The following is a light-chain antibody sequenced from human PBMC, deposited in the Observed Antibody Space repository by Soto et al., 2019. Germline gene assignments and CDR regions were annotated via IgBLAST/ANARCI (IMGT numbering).Light chain of an antibody. CDR2: AAS. CDR1: QGISSL. J-gene: IGKJ5*01. CDR3: PQYYDWPIT. Sequence: EIVLTQSPSTLSVSPVERSTLFFIASQGISSLLAWYQQKPGQAPRLLIYAASTRAAGIPARFSGSGSGTDFTLTISSLQSEDFAIYYCPQYYDWPITFGQGTRLETK. V-gene: IGKV3-15*01.